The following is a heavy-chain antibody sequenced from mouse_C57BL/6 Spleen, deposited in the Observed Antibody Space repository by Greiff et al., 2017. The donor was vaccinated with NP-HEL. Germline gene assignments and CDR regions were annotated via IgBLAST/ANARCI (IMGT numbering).Heavy chain of an antibody. J-gene: IGHJ3*01. CDR3: ASSYYYGRSYVWFAY. V-gene: IGHV1-55*01. D-gene: IGHD1-1*01. Sequence: QVQLQQPGAELVKPGASVKMSCKASGYTFTSYWITWVKQRPGQGLEWIGDIYPGSGSTNYNEKFKSKATLTVDTSSSTAYMQLSSLTSEDSAVYYCASSYYYGRSYVWFAYWGQGTLVTVSA. CDR1: GYTFTSYW. CDR2: IYPGSGST.